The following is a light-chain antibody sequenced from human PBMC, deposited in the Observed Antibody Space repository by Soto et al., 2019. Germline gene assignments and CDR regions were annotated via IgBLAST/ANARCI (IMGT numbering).Light chain of an antibody. J-gene: IGLJ2*01. Sequence: NFMLTQPHSVSESPGKTVTISCTHSSGSIASNYVQWYQQRPGSAPSTVIYGTNQRPSGVPDRFSGSIDTSSNSASLTISGLTTEDEADYYCQSYDSSNHVVFGGGTKVTVL. CDR2: GTN. CDR1: SGSIASNY. V-gene: IGLV6-57*04. CDR3: QSYDSSNHVV.